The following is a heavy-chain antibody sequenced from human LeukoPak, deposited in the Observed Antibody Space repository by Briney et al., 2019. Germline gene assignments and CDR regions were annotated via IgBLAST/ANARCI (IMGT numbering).Heavy chain of an antibody. CDR2: IYYSGTT. CDR1: GGSISYYY. D-gene: IGHD4-17*01. J-gene: IGHJ6*02. V-gene: IGHV4-59*01. Sequence: PSETLSLTRTVSGGSISYYYWNWIRQSPGKGLEWIGYIYYSGTTNYNPSLKSRVTISVDTSKNQFSLQLRSVTAADTAVYYCAREDPQTTVPEGMDVWGQGTTVTVSS. CDR3: AREDPQTTVPEGMDV.